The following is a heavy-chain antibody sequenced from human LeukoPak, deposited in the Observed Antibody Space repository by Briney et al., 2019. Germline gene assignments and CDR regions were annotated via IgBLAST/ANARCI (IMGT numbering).Heavy chain of an antibody. CDR3: VKDKYRGYDSPFDC. CDR2: ISYDGSNK. CDR1: GFTFSSYG. Sequence: GGSLRLSCAASGFTFSSYGMHWVVQAPGKGLEWVAVISYDGSNKYYADSVKGRFTISRDNSKNTLYLQMSSLRAEDTAVYYCVKDKYRGYDSPFDCWGQGTLVTVSS. V-gene: IGHV3-30*18. J-gene: IGHJ4*02. D-gene: IGHD5-12*01.